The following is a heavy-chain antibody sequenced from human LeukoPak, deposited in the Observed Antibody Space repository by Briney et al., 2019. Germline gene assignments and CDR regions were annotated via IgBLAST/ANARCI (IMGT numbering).Heavy chain of an antibody. CDR3: AREGRAYDFWSGYYIFYFDY. CDR1: GFTFDDYG. Sequence: GGSLRLSCAVSGFTFDDYGMSWVRQAPGKGLEWVSGINWNGGSTGYADSVKGRFTISRDNAKNSLYLQMNSLRAEDTALYYCAREGRAYDFWSGYYIFYFDYWGQGTLVTVSS. D-gene: IGHD3-3*01. J-gene: IGHJ4*02. CDR2: INWNGGST. V-gene: IGHV3-20*04.